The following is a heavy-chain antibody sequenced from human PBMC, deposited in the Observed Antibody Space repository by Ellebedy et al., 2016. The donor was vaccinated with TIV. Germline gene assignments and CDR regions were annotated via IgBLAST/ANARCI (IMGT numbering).Heavy chain of an antibody. D-gene: IGHD3-16*01. CDR2: IVGTDGYT. CDR1: GFTFSNFA. Sequence: GESLKISCAASGFTFSNFAMSWVRQAPGKGLEWVSTIVGTDGYTHYADSVKGRFTISRDNAKNTLYLQMNNLRAEDTAVYYCAKWGSGAFDSWGQGTLVTVSS. J-gene: IGHJ4*02. V-gene: IGHV3-23*01. CDR3: AKWGSGAFDS.